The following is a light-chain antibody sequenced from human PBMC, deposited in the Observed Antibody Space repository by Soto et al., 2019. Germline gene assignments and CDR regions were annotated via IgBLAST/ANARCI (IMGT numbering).Light chain of an antibody. CDR1: QSFSSSY. J-gene: IGKJ1*01. Sequence: EIVLTQSPGTLSLSPGERATLSCRARQSFSSSYLAWYQQKPGQAPRLLIYGASSRATGIPDRFSGSGSGTDFTLTISRLEPEDFAVYYCQQYGSSPWTFGQGTKVDIK. CDR2: GAS. V-gene: IGKV3-20*01. CDR3: QQYGSSPWT.